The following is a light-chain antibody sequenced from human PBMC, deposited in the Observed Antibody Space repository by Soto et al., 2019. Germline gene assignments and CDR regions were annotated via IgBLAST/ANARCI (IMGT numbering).Light chain of an antibody. Sequence: QSVLTQPASVSGSPGQSITISCTGTSSDIGGYNFVSWYRQHPGKAPKLLIYAVTNRPSGIPDRFSGSKSGNTASLTISGLKAEDGADYYSTQYTTRSTLVFGGGTKLTVL. CDR1: SSDIGGYNF. CDR2: AVT. CDR3: TQYTTRSTLV. V-gene: IGLV2-14*01. J-gene: IGLJ2*01.